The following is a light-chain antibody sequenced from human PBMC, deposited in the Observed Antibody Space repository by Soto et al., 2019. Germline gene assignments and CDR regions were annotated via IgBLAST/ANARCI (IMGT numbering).Light chain of an antibody. V-gene: IGKV3-20*01. CDR2: GAS. Sequence: EIVLTQSPGTLSLSPGERATLSCRASQSVNSNYLAWHQQKPGQAPRLLIYGASTRATGVPDRFSGSGSGTDFTLTISRLESEDFAVYYCQQYGSSPRTFGQGTKVDIK. J-gene: IGKJ1*01. CDR3: QQYGSSPRT. CDR1: QSVNSNY.